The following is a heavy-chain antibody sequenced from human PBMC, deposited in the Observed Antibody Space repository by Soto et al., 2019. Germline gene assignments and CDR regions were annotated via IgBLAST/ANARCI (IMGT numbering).Heavy chain of an antibody. D-gene: IGHD6-19*01. V-gene: IGHV3-64D*06. Sequence: PGGALRLSCSASGFTFSSYAMHWVRQAPGKGLEYVSAISSNGGSTYYADSVKGRFTISRDNSKNTLYLQMGSRRAEDTAVYYCVKDSLVRSGYDSGVDIAVAGPRYGMDVWGQGTTVTVSS. J-gene: IGHJ6*02. CDR3: VKDSLVRSGYDSGVDIAVAGPRYGMDV. CDR2: ISSNGGST. CDR1: GFTFSSYA.